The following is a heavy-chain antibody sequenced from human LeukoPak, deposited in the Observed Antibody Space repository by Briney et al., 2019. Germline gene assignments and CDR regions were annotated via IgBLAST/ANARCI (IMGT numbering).Heavy chain of an antibody. CDR1: GGSFSGYY. J-gene: IGHJ5*02. CDR3: ARHPEYYYDSSGYPP. V-gene: IGHV4-34*01. Sequence: ETLSLTCAVYGGSFSGYYWSWIRQPPGKGLEWIGEINHSGSTNYNPSLKSRVTISVDTSKNQFSLKLSSVTAADTAVYYCARHPEYYYDSSGYPPWGQGTLVTVSS. D-gene: IGHD3-22*01. CDR2: INHSGST.